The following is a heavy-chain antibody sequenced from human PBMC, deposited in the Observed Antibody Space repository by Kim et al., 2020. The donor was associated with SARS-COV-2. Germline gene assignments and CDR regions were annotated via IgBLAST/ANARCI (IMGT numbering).Heavy chain of an antibody. J-gene: IGHJ6*02. CDR2: IYPGDSDA. CDR1: GYSFSSEW. V-gene: IGHV5-51*01. D-gene: IGHD3-3*01. Sequence: GESLKISCQASGYSFSSEWIGWVRQMPGKGLEWMGVIYPGDSDARYSPSFEGQVTIAADKSISTAYLQWSSLKASDSGIYFCALHLVKRGFFDFSSNLYSHHFYRLDVWGQGTTVTVSS. CDR3: ALHLVKRGFFDFSSNLYSHHFYRLDV.